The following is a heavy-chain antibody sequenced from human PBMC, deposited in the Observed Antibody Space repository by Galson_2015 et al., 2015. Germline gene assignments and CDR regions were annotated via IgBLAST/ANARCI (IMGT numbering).Heavy chain of an antibody. CDR1: GFTLNTLS. Sequence: SVKVSCKVSGFTLNTLSIHWVRQAPGKGLEWMGGFDREDGEKVYAQTFQGRAAMSEDTSSATAYMELSSLIPEDMAVYYCATDLGSYGPHSLEIWGQGTMVIVSS. J-gene: IGHJ3*02. D-gene: IGHD7-27*01. CDR2: FDREDGEK. CDR3: ATDLGSYGPHSLEI. V-gene: IGHV1-24*01.